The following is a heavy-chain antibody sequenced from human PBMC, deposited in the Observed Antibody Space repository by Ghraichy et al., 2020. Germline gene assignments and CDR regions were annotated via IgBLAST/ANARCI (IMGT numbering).Heavy chain of an antibody. J-gene: IGHJ6*02. CDR3: ARGTVRCSSTSCYTRQYYYYGMDV. Sequence: ASVKVSCKASGYTFTGYYMHWVRQAPGQGLEWMGWINPNSGGTNYAQKFQGWVTMTRDTSISTAYMELSRLRSDDTAVYYCARGTVRCSSTSCYTRQYYYYGMDVWGQGTTVTVSS. D-gene: IGHD2-2*02. CDR1: GYTFTGYY. V-gene: IGHV1-2*04. CDR2: INPNSGGT.